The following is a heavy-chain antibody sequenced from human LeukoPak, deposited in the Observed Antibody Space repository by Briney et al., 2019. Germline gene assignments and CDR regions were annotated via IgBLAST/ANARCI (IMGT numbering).Heavy chain of an antibody. J-gene: IGHJ4*02. CDR1: GFIFSSYG. CDR2: IRNDGNIK. Sequence: GGSLRLSCAASGFIFSSYGMHWVRQAPGKGLEWVAFIRNDGNIKYYTDSVKGRFTISRDDSKNTLYLQMNSLRAEDTAVYYCAPLSYSSSSDYWGQGALVTVSS. CDR3: APLSYSSSSDY. V-gene: IGHV3-30*02. D-gene: IGHD6-13*01.